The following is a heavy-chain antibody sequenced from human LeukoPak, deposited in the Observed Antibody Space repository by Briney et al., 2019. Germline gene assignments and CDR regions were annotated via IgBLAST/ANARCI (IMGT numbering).Heavy chain of an antibody. CDR3: ARSAEWELRALSFDY. J-gene: IGHJ4*02. V-gene: IGHV1-46*01. CDR2: INPSGGST. Sequence: ASVKVSCKASGYTFTSYYMHWVRQAPGQGLEWMGIINPSGGSTSYAQKFQGRVTITADKSTSTAYMELSSLRSEDTAVYYCARSAEWELRALSFDYWGQGTLVTVSS. D-gene: IGHD1-26*01. CDR1: GYTFTSYY.